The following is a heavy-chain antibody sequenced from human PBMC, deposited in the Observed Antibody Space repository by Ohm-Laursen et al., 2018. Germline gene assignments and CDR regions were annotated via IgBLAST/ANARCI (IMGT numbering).Heavy chain of an antibody. CDR3: ARDYWGALDY. CDR2: IWYDGSNK. D-gene: IGHD7-27*01. J-gene: IGHJ4*02. CDR1: GFTFDDYA. V-gene: IGHV3-33*08. Sequence: SLRLSCTASGFTFDDYAMHWVRQAPGKGLEWVAVIWYDGSNKYYADSVKGRFTISRDNSKNTLYLQMNSLRAEDTAVYYCARDYWGALDYWGQGTLVTVSS.